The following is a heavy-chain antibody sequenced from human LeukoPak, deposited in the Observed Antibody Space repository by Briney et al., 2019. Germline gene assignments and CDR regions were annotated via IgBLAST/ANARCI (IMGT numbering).Heavy chain of an antibody. D-gene: IGHD3-10*01. CDR2: ISSSSSYI. V-gene: IGHV3-21*01. Sequence: PGESLTLSCAASGFTFSSYSMNWVRQAPGKGLEWVSSISSSSSYIYYADSVKGRFTISRDNAKNSLYLQMNSLRAEDTAVYYCARDRWITMVRGVPTPNWFDPWGQGTLVTVSS. CDR1: GFTFSSYS. J-gene: IGHJ5*02. CDR3: ARDRWITMVRGVPTPNWFDP.